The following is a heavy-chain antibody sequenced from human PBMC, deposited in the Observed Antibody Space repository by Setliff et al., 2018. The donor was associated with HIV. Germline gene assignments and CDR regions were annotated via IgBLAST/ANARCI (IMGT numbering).Heavy chain of an antibody. CDR1: GYTLRELS. CDR3: ATFYKLTGTTSFDF. J-gene: IGHJ4*02. Sequence: ASVKVSCKVSGYTLRELSIHWVRQSPGQGLEWKGGFDPEKGETIYAQKFQDRVTMTEDTSTDTTHMEVRGLRSEDTAIYYCATFYKLTGTTSFDFWGQGTLVTVSS. V-gene: IGHV1-24*01. CDR2: FDPEKGET. D-gene: IGHD1-7*01.